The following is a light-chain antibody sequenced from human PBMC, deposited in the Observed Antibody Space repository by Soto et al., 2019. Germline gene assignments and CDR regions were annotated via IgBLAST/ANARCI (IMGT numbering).Light chain of an antibody. Sequence: DIVMTQSPDSLAVSLGERATINCKSSQSVLYSSNNKNYLSWFQQKPGQPPKLLIYWASTRESGVPDRFSGSGSGTDFTLAISSPQAEDVAVYYCQEDYSTPPVNFGQGTKLEIK. CDR3: QEDYSTPPVN. V-gene: IGKV4-1*01. CDR2: WAS. J-gene: IGKJ2*01. CDR1: QSVLYSSNNKNY.